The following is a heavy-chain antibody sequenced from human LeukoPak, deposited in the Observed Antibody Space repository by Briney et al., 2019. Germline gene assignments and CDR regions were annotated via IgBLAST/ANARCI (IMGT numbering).Heavy chain of an antibody. CDR1: GGSVSSGSYY. CDR2: INHSGST. CDR3: ARDSYGYGY. Sequence: PSETLSLTCTVSGGSVSSGSYYWSWIRQPPGKGLEWIGEINHSGSTNYNPSLKSRVTISVDTSKNQFSLKLSSVTAADTAVYYCARDSYGYGYWGQGTLVTVSS. D-gene: IGHD5-18*01. V-gene: IGHV4-39*07. J-gene: IGHJ4*02.